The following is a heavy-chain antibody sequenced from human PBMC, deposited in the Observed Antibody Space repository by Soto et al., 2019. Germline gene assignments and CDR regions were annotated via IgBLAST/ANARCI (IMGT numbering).Heavy chain of an antibody. D-gene: IGHD1-1*01. CDR3: AREQLGRSYWYFDL. CDR2: INHSGST. CDR1: GGSFSGYY. J-gene: IGHJ2*01. Sequence: SETLSLTCAVYGGSFSGYYWSWIRQPPGKGLEWIGEINHSGSTNYNPSLKSRVTISVDTSKNQFSLKLSSVTAADTAVYYCAREQLGRSYWYFDLWGRGTLVTVSS. V-gene: IGHV4-34*01.